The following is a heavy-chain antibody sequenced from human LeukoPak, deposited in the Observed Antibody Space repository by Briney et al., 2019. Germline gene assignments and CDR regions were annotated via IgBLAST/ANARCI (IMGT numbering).Heavy chain of an antibody. V-gene: IGHV4-59*12. D-gene: IGHD2-15*01. CDR2: IYYGGST. CDR1: GGSISNYY. Sequence: SETLSLTCTVSGGSISNYYWSWIRQPPGKGLEWIGYIYYGGSTNYNPSLKSRLTISVDTPKNHFSLRLTSVTAADTAVYYCARDSETCSGGSCFLDYFDYWGQGTLVTVSS. J-gene: IGHJ4*02. CDR3: ARDSETCSGGSCFLDYFDY.